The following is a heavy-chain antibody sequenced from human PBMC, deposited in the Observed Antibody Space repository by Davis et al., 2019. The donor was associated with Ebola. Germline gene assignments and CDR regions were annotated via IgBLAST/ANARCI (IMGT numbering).Heavy chain of an antibody. D-gene: IGHD3-9*01. Sequence: SETLSLTCTVSGCSISSGDYYCSWIRQPPGKGLAWLAYIYYSGSTYYNPSLKSRVTISVDTSKNQFSLKLSSVTAADTAVYYCARHVRVNDWLLAGYYYGMDVWGKGTTVTVSS. CDR3: ARHVRVNDWLLAGYYYGMDV. CDR2: IYYSGST. CDR1: GCSISSGDYY. V-gene: IGHV4-39*01. J-gene: IGHJ6*04.